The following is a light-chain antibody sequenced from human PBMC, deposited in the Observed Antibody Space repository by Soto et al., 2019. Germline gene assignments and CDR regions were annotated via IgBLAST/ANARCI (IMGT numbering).Light chain of an antibody. Sequence: EIVLTQSPDTLSLSPGERATLSCRASQFVASSFLAWYQLKPGQAPKLLIFSGNNRATGIPDRFSGSGSGADFTLTINRLEPEDSAVYYCQQYAYSTRTFGQGTKVEIK. J-gene: IGKJ1*01. CDR3: QQYAYSTRT. V-gene: IGKV3-20*01. CDR2: SGN. CDR1: QFVASSF.